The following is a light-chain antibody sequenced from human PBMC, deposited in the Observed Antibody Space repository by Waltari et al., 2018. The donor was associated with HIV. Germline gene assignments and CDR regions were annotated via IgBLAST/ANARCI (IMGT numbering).Light chain of an antibody. V-gene: IGLV2-14*01. J-gene: IGLJ3*02. CDR2: EVS. CDR1: DFDIYGYTF. Sequence: QSALPQPASVSGSPGQSITISCTGADFDIYGYTFFSWFQHHPGKAPKVIIYEVSNRPSGVSYRFSGSKSGNTASLTISGLQPEDEAEYFCISYISSSTPVFGGGTKLTVL. CDR3: ISYISSSTPV.